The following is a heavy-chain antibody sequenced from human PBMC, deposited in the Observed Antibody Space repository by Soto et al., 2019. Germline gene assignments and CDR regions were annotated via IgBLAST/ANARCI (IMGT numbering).Heavy chain of an antibody. CDR3: TRAERFPRSWFDP. Sequence: SETLSLTCTVSGASISSGGHYWSWIRQHPGKGLEWIGYIYFSGITYYNPSLKSRVTISIDTSKTHFSLKLSSVTAADTAVYFCTRAERFPRSWFDPWGQGTQVTVSS. CDR2: IYFSGIT. D-gene: IGHD3-10*01. J-gene: IGHJ5*02. CDR1: GASISSGGHY. V-gene: IGHV4-31*03.